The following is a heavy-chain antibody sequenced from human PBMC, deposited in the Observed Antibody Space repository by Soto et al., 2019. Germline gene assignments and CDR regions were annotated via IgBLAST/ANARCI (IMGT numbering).Heavy chain of an antibody. D-gene: IGHD3-3*01. CDR1: GFTFSSYA. CDR2: ISGSGGST. V-gene: IGHV3-23*01. Sequence: GGSLRLSCAASGFTFSSYAMSWVRQAPGKGLEWVSAISGSGGSTYYADSVKGRFTISRDNSKNTLYLQMNSLRAEDTAVYYCAKEGLRFLEWFRQFDYWGQGTLVTVSS. J-gene: IGHJ4*02. CDR3: AKEGLRFLEWFRQFDY.